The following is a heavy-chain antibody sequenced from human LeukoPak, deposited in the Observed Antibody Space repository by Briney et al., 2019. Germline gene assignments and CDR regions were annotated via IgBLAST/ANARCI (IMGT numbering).Heavy chain of an antibody. CDR3: AAGTVGATIGYYYYYLDV. Sequence: KPSETLSLTCAVYGGSFSGYYWSWIRQPPGKGLEWIGEINHSGSTNYNPSLKSRVTISVDTSKNQFSLKLSSVTAADTAVYYCAAGTVGATIGYYYYYLDVWGKGTTV. J-gene: IGHJ6*03. CDR1: GGSFSGYY. CDR2: INHSGST. D-gene: IGHD1-26*01. V-gene: IGHV4-34*01.